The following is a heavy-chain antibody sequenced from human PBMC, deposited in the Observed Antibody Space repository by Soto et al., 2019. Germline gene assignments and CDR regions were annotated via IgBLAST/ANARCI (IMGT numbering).Heavy chain of an antibody. V-gene: IGHV1-3*01. CDR2: INAGNGNT. D-gene: IGHD6-13*01. J-gene: IGHJ5*02. Sequence: ASVKVSCKASGYTFTSYAMHWVRQAPGQRLEWMGWINAGNGNTKYSQKFQGRVAITRDTSASTAYMELSSLRSEDTAVYYCATANSSSWTNWFDPWGQGTLVTVSS. CDR1: GYTFTSYA. CDR3: ATANSSSWTNWFDP.